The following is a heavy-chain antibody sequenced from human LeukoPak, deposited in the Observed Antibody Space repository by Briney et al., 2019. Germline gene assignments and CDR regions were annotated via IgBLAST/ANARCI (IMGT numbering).Heavy chain of an antibody. J-gene: IGHJ6*02. Sequence: PGRSLRLSCAASGFTFSSYAMHWVRQAPGKGLEWVAVISYDGSNKYYADSVKGRFTISRDNSKNTLYLQMNSLRAEDTAVYYCAREVGAEGGYYYYGMDVWGQGTTVTVSS. D-gene: IGHD1-26*01. CDR1: GFTFSSYA. V-gene: IGHV3-30-3*01. CDR2: ISYDGSNK. CDR3: AREVGAEGGYYYYGMDV.